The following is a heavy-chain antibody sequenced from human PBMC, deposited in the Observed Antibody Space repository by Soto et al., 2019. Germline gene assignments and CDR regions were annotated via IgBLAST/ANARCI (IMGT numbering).Heavy chain of an antibody. Sequence: ASVKVSCKASGGTFSSYAISWVRQAPGQGLEWMGGIIPIFGTANYAQKFQGRVTITADESTSTAYMELSSLRSEDTAVYYCARDIGAVAGLYYFDYWGQGTLVTVSS. D-gene: IGHD6-19*01. J-gene: IGHJ4*02. CDR3: ARDIGAVAGLYYFDY. CDR2: IIPIFGTA. CDR1: GGTFSSYA. V-gene: IGHV1-69*13.